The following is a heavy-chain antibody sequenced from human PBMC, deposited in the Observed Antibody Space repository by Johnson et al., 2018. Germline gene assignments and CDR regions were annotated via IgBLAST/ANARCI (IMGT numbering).Heavy chain of an antibody. CDR2: VSDSGST. V-gene: IGHV4-59*01. CDR3: ARLSNYDFWSGYNFDY. Sequence: QVQLQESGPGLVKPSETLSLTCTVTGGSISSYYWGLIRQPPGQGLKYIGYVSDSGSTNYNPSLESRLSISLHKSKNQFSLKITSVTAADTAVYYCARLSNYDFWSGYNFDYGGQGTLVTVSS. D-gene: IGHD3-3*01. J-gene: IGHJ4*02. CDR1: GGSISSYY.